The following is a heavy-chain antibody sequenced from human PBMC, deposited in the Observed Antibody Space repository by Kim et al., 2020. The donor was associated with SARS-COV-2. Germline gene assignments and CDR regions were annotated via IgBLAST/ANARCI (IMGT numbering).Heavy chain of an antibody. CDR3: AKVCYSSSNTMIRGVLAYDY. Sequence: GGSLRLSCAASGFTFNNYVMSWVRQAPGKGLEWVSVISGSGGSTYYADSVKGRFTISRDNSKNTMYLQMNSLRAEDTAVYYCAKVCYSSSNTMIRGVLAYDYWGQGTLVTVSS. CDR2: ISGSGGST. D-gene: IGHD3-10*01. J-gene: IGHJ4*02. CDR1: GFTFNNYV. V-gene: IGHV3-23*01.